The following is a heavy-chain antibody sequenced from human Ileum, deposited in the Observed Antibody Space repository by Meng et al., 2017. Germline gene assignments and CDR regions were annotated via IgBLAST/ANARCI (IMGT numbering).Heavy chain of an antibody. V-gene: IGHV4-61*01. Sequence: GSLRLSCTVSGDSVSSDNYYWSWIRQPPGQGLEWIGYVYYSGHTDYNPSLKKRVTISIDESTNQFSLRLSSVTAADTAVYYCARVILYSGSYYFDFWGQGTLVTISS. CDR3: ARVILYSGSYYFDF. D-gene: IGHD1-26*01. CDR1: GDSVSSDNYY. J-gene: IGHJ4*02. CDR2: VYYSGHT.